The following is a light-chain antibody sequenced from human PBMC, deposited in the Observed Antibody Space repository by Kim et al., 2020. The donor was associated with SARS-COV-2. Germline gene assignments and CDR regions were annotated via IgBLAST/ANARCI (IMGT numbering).Light chain of an antibody. Sequence: NFTLTQPHSVSESPGKTVTISCTRSSGNIGDNYVQWYQQRPGGVPTTVIYEDDQRPSGVPDRFSGSIDSSSNSASLTISGLKTEDEADYYCQSYNRSTVVFGGGTQLTVL. CDR1: SGNIGDNY. V-gene: IGLV6-57*04. CDR3: QSYNRSTVV. CDR2: EDD. J-gene: IGLJ7*01.